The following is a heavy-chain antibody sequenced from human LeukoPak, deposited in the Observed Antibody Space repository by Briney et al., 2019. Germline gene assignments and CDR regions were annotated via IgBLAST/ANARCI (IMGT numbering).Heavy chain of an antibody. Sequence: GGSLRLSCAASGFTFSSHSMNWVRQAPGKGLEWVSSISSSSSYIYYADSVKGRFTISRDNAKNSLYLQMNSLRAEDTALYYCAKDIPPIVGAPGAFDIWGQGTMVAVSS. CDR2: ISSSSSYI. D-gene: IGHD1-26*01. CDR1: GFTFSSHS. CDR3: AKDIPPIVGAPGAFDI. J-gene: IGHJ3*02. V-gene: IGHV3-21*04.